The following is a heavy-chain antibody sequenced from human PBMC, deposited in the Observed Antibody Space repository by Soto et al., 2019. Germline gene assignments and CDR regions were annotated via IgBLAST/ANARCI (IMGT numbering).Heavy chain of an antibody. V-gene: IGHV4-31*03. CDR3: ARDSYYYDSSGYYDSGPDY. CDR1: GGSISSGGYY. Sequence: QVQLQESGPGLVKPSQTLSLTCTVSGGSISSGGYYWSWIRQHPGKGLEWIGYIYYSGSTYYNPSLKRRVTISVDTSKNQFSLKLSSVTAADTAVYYCARDSYYYDSSGYYDSGPDYWGQGTLVTVSS. J-gene: IGHJ4*02. D-gene: IGHD3-22*01. CDR2: IYYSGST.